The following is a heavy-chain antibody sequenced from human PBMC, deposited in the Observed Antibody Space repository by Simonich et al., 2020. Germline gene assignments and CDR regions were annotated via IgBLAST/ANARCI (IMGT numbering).Heavy chain of an antibody. D-gene: IGHD3-10*01. Sequence: QVQLVQSGAEGKKPGASVKVSCKASGYTFTGYYMHWVRQAPGQGLECMGRINPNRWRTNYAQKFKGRVTMTRDTSISTAYMELSRLRSDDTAVYYCARDYGSGSYYNALSDYWGQGTLVTVSS. CDR1: GYTFTGYY. J-gene: IGHJ4*02. V-gene: IGHV1-2*06. CDR3: ARDYGSGSYYNALSDY. CDR2: INPNRWRT.